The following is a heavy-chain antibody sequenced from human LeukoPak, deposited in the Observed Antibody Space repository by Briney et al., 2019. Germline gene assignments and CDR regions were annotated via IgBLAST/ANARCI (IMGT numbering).Heavy chain of an antibody. J-gene: IGHJ4*02. D-gene: IGHD3-22*01. V-gene: IGHV3-33*01. CDR3: AGDFPYDSSGYPFDY. CDR1: GFTFSSYG. CDR2: IWYDGSNK. Sequence: GGSLRLSCAASGFTFSSYGMHWVRQAPGKGLEWVAVIWYDGSNKYYADSVKGRFTISRDNSKNTLYLQMNSLRAEDTAVYYCAGDFPYDSSGYPFDYRGQGTLVTVSS.